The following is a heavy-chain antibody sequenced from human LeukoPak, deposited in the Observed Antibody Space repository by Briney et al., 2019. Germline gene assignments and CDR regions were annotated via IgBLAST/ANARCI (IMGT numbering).Heavy chain of an antibody. CDR3: ARLVFAAATISPFDY. Sequence: GASLEISCEGSGSIFTSYWIGGGRQVPGKGVEWRGIIYPGDYDTRESPSFQGQVTISADKSISTAYLQWSSLKASDTAMYYCARLVFAAATISPFDYWGPGTLVTVSS. CDR2: IYPGDYDT. V-gene: IGHV5-51*01. D-gene: IGHD6-13*01. J-gene: IGHJ4*02. CDR1: GSIFTSYW.